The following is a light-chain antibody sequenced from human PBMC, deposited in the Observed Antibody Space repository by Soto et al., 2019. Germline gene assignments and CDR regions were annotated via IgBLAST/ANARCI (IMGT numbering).Light chain of an antibody. J-gene: IGKJ1*01. CDR2: GAS. CDR3: QHYKSYPWT. Sequence: AIQMTQSPSSFSASTGDRVTITCRASQGISNWLAWYQQKPGKAPKLLIYGASTLETGVPPRFSGSGSGTEVTLTITGLQSDEFATYFCQHYKSYPWTFGQGTTVEVK. V-gene: IGKV1-8*01. CDR1: QGISNW.